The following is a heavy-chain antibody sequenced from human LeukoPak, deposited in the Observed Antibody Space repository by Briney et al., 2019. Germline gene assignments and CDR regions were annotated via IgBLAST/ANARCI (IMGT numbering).Heavy chain of an antibody. CDR2: ISCGGSST. CDR3: AKEVTFGGDKWFDY. CDR1: GFTFSSYS. D-gene: IGHD3-16*01. V-gene: IGHV3-23*01. J-gene: IGHJ4*02. Sequence: PGGSLRLSCAASGFTFSSYSMNWVRQAPGKGLEWVSVISCGGSSTYYADSVKGRFTISRDNSKNTLYLQMNSLRAEDTALYYCAKEVTFGGDKWFDYWGQGTLVTVSS.